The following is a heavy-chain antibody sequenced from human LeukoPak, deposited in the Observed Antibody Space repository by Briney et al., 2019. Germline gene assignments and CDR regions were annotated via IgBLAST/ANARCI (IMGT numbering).Heavy chain of an antibody. CDR3: ARASISSGWYEIDKWFDP. D-gene: IGHD6-19*01. CDR2: ISSKISTI. V-gene: IGHV3-48*01. J-gene: IGHJ5*02. CDR1: VFSFSNYS. Sequence: GGGLRLSCAASVFSFSNYSMNGVRQAPGRGGEGGSYISSKISTIYYADSVKGRFTISRDNAKNSLYLQMNSLRAEHTAVYYCARASISSGWYEIDKWFDPWGQGTLVTVSS.